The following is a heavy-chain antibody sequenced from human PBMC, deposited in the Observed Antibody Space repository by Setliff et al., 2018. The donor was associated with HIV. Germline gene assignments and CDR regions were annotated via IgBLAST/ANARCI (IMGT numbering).Heavy chain of an antibody. Sequence: GGSLRLSCAASGFTFSNAWMSWVRQAPGKGLEWVGRIKSKAYGGTTEYAASVKGRFTISRDDSKSIAYLQMNSLKTEDTAVYYCTRDRPYSSGWYRLDYWGQGTLVTVSS. CDR3: TRDRPYSSGWYRLDY. J-gene: IGHJ4*02. V-gene: IGHV3-15*01. CDR1: GFTFSNAW. D-gene: IGHD6-19*01. CDR2: IKSKAYGGTT.